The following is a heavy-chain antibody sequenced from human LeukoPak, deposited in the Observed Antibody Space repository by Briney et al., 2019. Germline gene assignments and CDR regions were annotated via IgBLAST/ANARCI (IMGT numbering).Heavy chain of an antibody. V-gene: IGHV4-4*07. CDR1: GGSISGYY. CDR3: ARGPRSSDWYSIDY. CDR2: IYSSGNT. J-gene: IGHJ4*02. Sequence: SETLSLTCIVSGGSISGYYWGWIRQPAGKGLEWIGRIYSSGNTNYNPSLKSRVTMSVDTSKNQFSLNLSSVTAADTAVYYCARGPRSSDWYSIDYWGQGTLVTVSS. D-gene: IGHD6-19*01.